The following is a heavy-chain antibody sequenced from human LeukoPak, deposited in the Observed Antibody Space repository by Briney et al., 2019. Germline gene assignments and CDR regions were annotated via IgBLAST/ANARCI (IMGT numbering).Heavy chain of an antibody. D-gene: IGHD3-10*01. CDR2: IYYSGST. J-gene: IGHJ5*02. V-gene: IGHV4-59*01. CDR3: ARRITMVRGVIITWLDP. Sequence: PSETLSLTCTVSGGSISSYYWSWIRQPPGKGLEWIGYIYYSGSTNYNPSLKSRVTISVDTSKNQFSLKLSSVTAADTAVYYCARRITMVRGVIITWLDPWGQGTLVTVSS. CDR1: GGSISSYY.